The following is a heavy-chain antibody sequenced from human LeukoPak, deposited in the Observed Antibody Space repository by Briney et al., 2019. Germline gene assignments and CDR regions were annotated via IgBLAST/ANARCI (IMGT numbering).Heavy chain of an antibody. CDR2: IYYSGST. D-gene: IGHD4-11*01. CDR3: ARVDYSNFHFDY. J-gene: IGHJ4*02. CDR1: GGSISSSSYY. V-gene: IGHV4-39*07. Sequence: SETLSLTCTVSGGSISSSSYYWGWIRQPPGMGLEWIGTIYYSGSTYSNPSLKSRVTISVDTSKNQFSLKLSSVTAADTAVYYCARVDYSNFHFDYWGQGTLVTVSS.